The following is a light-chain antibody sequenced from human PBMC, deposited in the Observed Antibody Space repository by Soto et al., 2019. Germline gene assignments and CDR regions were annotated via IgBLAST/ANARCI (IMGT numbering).Light chain of an antibody. CDR1: GSDIGAYNY. Sequence: SVLTQPPSASGSPGHSVTISCTGTGSDIGAYNYVSWYQHHPGKAPQLIIYEVNKRPSGVPDRFSGSKSGNTASLAVSGLQAEDEAAYYCGSFAGSNSLGAFGGGTKVTVL. CDR2: EVN. J-gene: IGLJ2*01. CDR3: GSFAGSNSLGA. V-gene: IGLV2-8*01.